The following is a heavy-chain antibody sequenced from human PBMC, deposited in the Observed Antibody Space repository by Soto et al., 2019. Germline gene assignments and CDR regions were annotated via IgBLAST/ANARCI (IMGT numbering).Heavy chain of an antibody. V-gene: IGHV3-30*18. CDR2: ISYDGSIK. CDR1: GFTFSTYA. CDR3: AKDDLMAAGTTRY. J-gene: IGHJ4*02. D-gene: IGHD6-13*01. Sequence: QVQLVESGGGVVQPGRSLRLSCAASGFTFSTYARHWVRQAPGKGLEWVAVISYDGSIKVYADSVKGRFTISRDNSKNTLYLQMSRLRADDTAVYYCAKDDLMAAGTTRYWGQGTLVTVSS.